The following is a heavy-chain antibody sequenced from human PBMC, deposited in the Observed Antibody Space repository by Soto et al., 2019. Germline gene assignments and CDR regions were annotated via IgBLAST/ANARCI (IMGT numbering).Heavy chain of an antibody. CDR3: VKDAYYYDSSGYSTPGYYGMDV. J-gene: IGHJ6*02. CDR1: GFTFSSYA. CDR2: ISSNGGST. Sequence: GGSLRLSCSASGFTFSSYAMHWVRQAPGKGLEYVSAISSNGGSTYYADSVKGRFTISRDNSKNTLYLQMSSLRAEDTAVYYCVKDAYYYDSSGYSTPGYYGMDVWGQGTTVTVSS. V-gene: IGHV3-64D*06. D-gene: IGHD3-22*01.